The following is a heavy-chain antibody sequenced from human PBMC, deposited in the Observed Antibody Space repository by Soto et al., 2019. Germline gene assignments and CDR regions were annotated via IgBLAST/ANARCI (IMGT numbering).Heavy chain of an antibody. Sequence: QVQLVQSGAEVKKPGASVKVSCKASGYTFTSYGISWVRQAPGQGLEWMGWISAYNGNTNYAQKLQGRVTMTTDTXTXKAYMELRSLRSDDTAVYYCAREGHSSGWDEVWFDPWGQGTLVTVSS. CDR2: ISAYNGNT. V-gene: IGHV1-18*01. CDR1: GYTFTSYG. J-gene: IGHJ5*02. CDR3: AREGHSSGWDEVWFDP. D-gene: IGHD6-19*01.